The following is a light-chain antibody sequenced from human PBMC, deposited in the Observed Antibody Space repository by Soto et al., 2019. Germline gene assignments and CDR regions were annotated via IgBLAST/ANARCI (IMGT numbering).Light chain of an antibody. CDR3: QQYGSSPRT. CDR2: DAS. CDR1: QSVRSN. V-gene: IGKV3-20*01. Sequence: EIVMTQSPATLSVSAWERATLSCRARQSVRSNLAWYQQKPGQAPRLLIYDASTRATGIPARFSGSGSGTDFTLIISRLEPEDFAVYYCQQYGSSPRTVGQGTKVDIK. J-gene: IGKJ1*01.